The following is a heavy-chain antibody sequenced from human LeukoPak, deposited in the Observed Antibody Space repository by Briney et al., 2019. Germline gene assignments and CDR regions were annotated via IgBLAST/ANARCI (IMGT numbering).Heavy chain of an antibody. D-gene: IGHD5-12*01. V-gene: IGHV1-18*01. J-gene: IGHJ6*02. Sequence: ASVKVSCKASGYTFTSYGISWVRQAPGQGLEWMGWISAYNGNTNYAQKLQGRVTMTRDTSTSTVYMELSSLRSEDTAVYYCARGEWLRLGYYYYGMDVWGQGTTVTVSS. CDR2: ISAYNGNT. CDR1: GYTFTSYG. CDR3: ARGEWLRLGYYYYGMDV.